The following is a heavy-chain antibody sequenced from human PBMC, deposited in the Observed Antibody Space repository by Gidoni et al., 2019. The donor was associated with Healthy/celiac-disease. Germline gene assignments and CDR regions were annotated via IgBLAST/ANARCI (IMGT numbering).Heavy chain of an antibody. Sequence: QVQLVQSGAEVKKPGASVKVSCKAYGYNFTSYGISWVRQTPGQGLEWMGWISAYNGKTNYAQKLQRRVTMTTDTSTSTAYMELRSLRSDDTAVYYCARGLRKNYDILTGYYKEAYYYGMDVWGQGTTVTVSS. CDR2: ISAYNGKT. J-gene: IGHJ6*02. CDR3: ARGLRKNYDILTGYYKEAYYYGMDV. CDR1: GYNFTSYG. D-gene: IGHD3-9*01. V-gene: IGHV1-18*01.